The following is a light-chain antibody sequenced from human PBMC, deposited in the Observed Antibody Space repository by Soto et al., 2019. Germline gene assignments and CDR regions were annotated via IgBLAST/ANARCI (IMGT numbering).Light chain of an antibody. CDR1: SGHSRYT. V-gene: IGLV4-69*01. J-gene: IGLJ2*01. CDR3: QTWGTGIP. Sequence: QLVLTQSPSAAASLGASVKLTCTLSSGHSRYTIAWHQQQPEKGPRYLMKINSDGSFTKGDGIPDRFSGSSSGAERYLTISSVRSEDEADYYCQTWGTGIPFGGGTKVTVL. CDR2: INSDGSF.